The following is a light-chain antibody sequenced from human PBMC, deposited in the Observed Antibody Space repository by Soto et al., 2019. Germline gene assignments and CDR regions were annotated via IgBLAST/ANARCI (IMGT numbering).Light chain of an antibody. CDR1: SSDVGAYDY. CDR2: DVS. V-gene: IGLV2-14*01. J-gene: IGLJ3*02. CDR3: SSYTTGTTVV. Sequence: QSALTQPASVSGSPGQSITISCTGTSSDVGAYDYVSWYQQHPGNAPKLLISDVSKRPSGVSNRFSGSKSGNTASLTISGLQDEDEADYYCSSYTTGTTVVFGGGTQLTVL.